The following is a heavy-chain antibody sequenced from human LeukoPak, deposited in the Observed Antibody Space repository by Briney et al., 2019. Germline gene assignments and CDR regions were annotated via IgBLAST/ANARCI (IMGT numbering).Heavy chain of an antibody. J-gene: IGHJ4*02. CDR2: VSWGGASV. D-gene: IGHD3-3*01. CDR3: AKVRSPRVVTKSFDC. Sequence: GGSLRLSCAASGFTFGDFTMQWVRQAPGKALEWVSLVSWGGASVYYADSVKGRFTISRDNSKNSLFLQMNLLRHEDTALYYCAKVRSPRVVTKSFDCWGQGTLVTVSS. V-gene: IGHV3-43*01. CDR1: GFTFGDFT.